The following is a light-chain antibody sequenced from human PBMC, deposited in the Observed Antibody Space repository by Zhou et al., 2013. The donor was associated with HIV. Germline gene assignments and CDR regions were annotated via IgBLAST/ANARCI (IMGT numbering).Light chain of an antibody. CDR2: ETS. CDR3: QRLSGTRA. Sequence: IQMTQSPSIVSASLGVRVTITCRANETVGRSLAWYQQKRGKAPTLVIYETSILDKGVPSRFAGSGSGTSFTLTISSLQPEDSATYYCQRLSGTRAFGQGTKVEVK. CDR1: ETVGRS. J-gene: IGKJ1*01. V-gene: IGKV1-5*03.